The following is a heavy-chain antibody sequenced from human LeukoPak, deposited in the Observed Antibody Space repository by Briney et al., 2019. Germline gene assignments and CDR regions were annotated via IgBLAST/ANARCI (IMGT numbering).Heavy chain of an antibody. V-gene: IGHV3-30*02. CDR3: AKSKAIYYYYYYMDV. CDR1: GFTFSSYG. J-gene: IGHJ6*03. CDR2: IRYDGSNK. Sequence: GGSLRLSCAASGFTFSSYGMHWVRQAPGKGLEWVAFIRYDGSNKYYADSVKGRFTISRDNSKNTLYLQMNSLRAEDTAVYYCAKSKAIYYYYYYMDVWGKGTTVTISS. D-gene: IGHD5-18*01.